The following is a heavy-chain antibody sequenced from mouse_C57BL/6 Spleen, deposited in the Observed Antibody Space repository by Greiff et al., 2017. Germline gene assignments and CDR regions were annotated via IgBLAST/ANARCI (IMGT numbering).Heavy chain of an antibody. CDR2: ILPGRGST. Sequence: QVQLQQSGAELMKPGASVKLSCKATGYTFTGYWIEWVKQRPGHGLEWIGEILPGRGSTNYNEKFKGKATFTADTSSNTAYMQLSSLTTEDSAIYYCARTLFITTVVAPYFDVWGTGTTVTVSS. CDR3: ARTLFITTVVAPYFDV. CDR1: GYTFTGYW. J-gene: IGHJ1*03. V-gene: IGHV1-9*01. D-gene: IGHD1-1*01.